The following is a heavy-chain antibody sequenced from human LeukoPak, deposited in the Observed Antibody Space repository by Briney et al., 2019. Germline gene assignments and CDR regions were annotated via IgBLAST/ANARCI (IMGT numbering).Heavy chain of an antibody. Sequence: TSVKVSCKASGFTFTRSAMQWVRQARGQRLEWIGWIVAGSGNTNSAQKFQERVTITRDMSTSTAYMELSSLSSEDTAVYYCAADPVTASGSSWYYFDFWGQGTLVTVSS. CDR2: IVAGSGNT. V-gene: IGHV1-58*02. CDR1: GFTFTRSA. CDR3: AADPVTASGSSWYYFDF. D-gene: IGHD6-13*01. J-gene: IGHJ4*02.